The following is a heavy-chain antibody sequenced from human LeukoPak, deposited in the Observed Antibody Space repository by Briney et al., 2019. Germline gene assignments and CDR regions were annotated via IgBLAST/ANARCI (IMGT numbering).Heavy chain of an antibody. D-gene: IGHD3/OR15-3a*01. CDR2: MRVDGTDI. J-gene: IGHJ4*02. CDR3: GRGRGWTYDS. CDR1: GFTFSNDF. Sequence: PGGSLSLSCAASGFTFSNDFMTWVRQAPGKGLEWVANMRVDGTDIHYGDSVSGRFTISSDNARNSLYLQMNTLRAEDTAVYYCGRGRGWTYDSWGRGTLVTVSS. V-gene: IGHV3-7*04.